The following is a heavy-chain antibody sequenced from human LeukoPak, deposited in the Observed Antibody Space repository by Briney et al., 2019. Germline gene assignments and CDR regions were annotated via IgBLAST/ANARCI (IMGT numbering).Heavy chain of an antibody. CDR2: ISGSGGST. V-gene: IGHV3-23*01. J-gene: IGHJ4*02. Sequence: GGSPRLSCAASGFTFSSYAMSWVRQAPGKGLEWVSAISGSGGSTYYADSVKGRFTISRDNSKNTLYLQMNSLRAEDTAVYYCAKDRRDGYILYYFDYWGQGTLVTVSS. CDR3: AKDRRDGYILYYFDY. D-gene: IGHD5-24*01. CDR1: GFTFSSYA.